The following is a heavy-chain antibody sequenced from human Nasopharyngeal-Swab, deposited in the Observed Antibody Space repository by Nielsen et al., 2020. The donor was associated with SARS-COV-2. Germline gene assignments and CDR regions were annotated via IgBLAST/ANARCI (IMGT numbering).Heavy chain of an antibody. Sequence: ASVKVSCKASGYTFTSYAMNWVRQAPGQGLEWMGWINTNTGNPTYAQGFTGRFVFSLDTSVSTAYLQISSLKAEDTAVYYYARARGQPHNYYYYGMDVWGQGTTVTVSS. CDR1: GYTFTSYA. CDR2: INTNTGNP. V-gene: IGHV7-4-1*02. CDR3: ARARGQPHNYYYYGMDV. J-gene: IGHJ6*02.